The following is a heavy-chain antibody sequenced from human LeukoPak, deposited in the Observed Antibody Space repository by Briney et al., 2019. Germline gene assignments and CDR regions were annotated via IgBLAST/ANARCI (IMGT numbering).Heavy chain of an antibody. D-gene: IGHD3-10*01. CDR3: ARGSRANGSGSYYRYYYYYYMDV. J-gene: IGHJ6*03. V-gene: IGHV3-21*01. Sequence: PGGSLRLSCAASGFTFSSYEMNWVRQAPGKGLEWVSSISSSSSYIYYADSVKGRFTISRDNAKNSLYLQMNSLRAEDTAVYYCARGSRANGSGSYYRYYYYYYMDVWGKGTTVTISS. CDR2: ISSSSSYI. CDR1: GFTFSSYE.